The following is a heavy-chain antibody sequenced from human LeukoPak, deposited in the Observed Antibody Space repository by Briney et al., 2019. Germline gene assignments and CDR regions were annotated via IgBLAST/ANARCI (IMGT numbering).Heavy chain of an antibody. V-gene: IGHV1-8*03. J-gene: IGHJ3*02. D-gene: IGHD4-11*01. CDR3: ARAAIVTSDAFDI. Sequence: GASVKVSCKASGYTFTSYDINWVRQATGQGLEWMGWMNPNSGNTGYAQEFQGRVTITRNTSISTAYMELSSLRSEDTAVYYCARAAIVTSDAFDIWGQGTMVTVSS. CDR1: GYTFTSYD. CDR2: MNPNSGNT.